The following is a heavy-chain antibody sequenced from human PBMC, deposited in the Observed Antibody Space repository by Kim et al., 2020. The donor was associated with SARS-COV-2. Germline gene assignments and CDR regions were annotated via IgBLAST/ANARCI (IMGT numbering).Heavy chain of an antibody. Sequence: SETLSLTCSVSGVSVSSGGYYWSWIRQPPGKGLERIGHIYHGGGTNYNRSLQSRVTISVDTSTNQFSLKLSSVTAADTAMYYCARTCSSVSSYTFGMDVWGQGTRVTVSS. D-gene: IGHD2-2*02. V-gene: IGHV4-61*08. J-gene: IGHJ6*02. CDR2: IYHGGGT. CDR3: ARTCSSVSSYTFGMDV. CDR1: GVSVSSGGYY.